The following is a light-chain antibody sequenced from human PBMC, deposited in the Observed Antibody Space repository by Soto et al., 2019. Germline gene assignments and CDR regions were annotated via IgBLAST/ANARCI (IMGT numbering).Light chain of an antibody. Sequence: EIVLTQSPGTLSLSPGERATLSCRASQSVSSSYLAWYQQKPGQAPMLLIYGASSRATGIPDRFSGSGSGTDFTLTISRLEPDDFAVYYCQQYGCSPGTFGKGTKVEIK. J-gene: IGKJ1*01. CDR2: GAS. V-gene: IGKV3-20*01. CDR3: QQYGCSPGT. CDR1: QSVSSSY.